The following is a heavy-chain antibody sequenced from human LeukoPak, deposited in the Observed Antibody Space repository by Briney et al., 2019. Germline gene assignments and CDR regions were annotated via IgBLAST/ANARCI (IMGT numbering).Heavy chain of an antibody. V-gene: IGHV4-39*07. CDR3: AKRREGPATEIDY. D-gene: IGHD2-15*01. J-gene: IGHJ4*02. CDR1: GVSIISTNSY. Sequence: SETLSLTCTVSGVSIISTNSYWGWIRQSPRTGLEWIGNIYSSGRTYYNPSLKSRVTISIDMSENQFSLKLTSVTAADTAVFYWAKRREGPATEIDYGGQGPLAPVP. CDR2: IYSSGRT.